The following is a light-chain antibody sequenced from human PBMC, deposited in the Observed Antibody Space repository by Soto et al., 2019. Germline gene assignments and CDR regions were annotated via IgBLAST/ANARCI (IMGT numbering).Light chain of an antibody. J-gene: IGKJ2*01. CDR2: DVS. Sequence: DIQMTQSPSSLSASVGDRVTSTCRASKRISKSLNWYQQNPRKAPILLVYDVSTLQGVVPSRFSGGGCGTGSTFTISCLQPDDGATYYCQDGHSFPYIFGMGTKLEIK. V-gene: IGKV1-39*01. CDR3: QDGHSFPYI. CDR1: KRISKS.